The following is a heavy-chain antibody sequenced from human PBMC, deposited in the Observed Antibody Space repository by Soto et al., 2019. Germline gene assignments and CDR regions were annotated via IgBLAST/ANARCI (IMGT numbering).Heavy chain of an antibody. J-gene: IGHJ6*03. V-gene: IGHV4-39*01. CDR1: GGSISSSSYY. CDR2: IYYSGST. CDR3: ASSQPAYYYYYYMDV. Sequence: QLQLQESGPGLVKPSETLSLTCTVSGGSISSSSYYWGWIRQPPGKGLEWIGSIYYSGSTYYNPSLKSRVTISVDTSKNQFSLKVGSVSAADTAVYFCASSQPAYYYYYYMDVWGKGSTVTVSS. D-gene: IGHD2-2*01.